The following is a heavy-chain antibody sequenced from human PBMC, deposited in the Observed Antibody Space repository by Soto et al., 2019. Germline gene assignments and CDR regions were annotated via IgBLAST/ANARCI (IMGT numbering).Heavy chain of an antibody. V-gene: IGHV3-21*01. CDR3: ARALEDIVVVPAAISRRLGAYYYYMDV. D-gene: IGHD2-2*01. Sequence: AEGSLRLSCAASGFTFSSYSMNWVRQAPGKGLEWVSSISSSSSYIYYADSVKGRFTISRDNAKNSLYLQMNSLRAENTAVYYCARALEDIVVVPAAISRRLGAYYYYMDVWGKGATVTVSS. CDR1: GFTFSSYS. CDR2: ISSSSSYI. J-gene: IGHJ6*03.